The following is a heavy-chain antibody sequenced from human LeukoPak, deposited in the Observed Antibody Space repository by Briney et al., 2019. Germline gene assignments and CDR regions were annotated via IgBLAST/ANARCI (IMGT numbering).Heavy chain of an antibody. CDR2: IGTAGDT. Sequence: GGSLRLSCAASGFTFSSYDMPWVRQATGKGLEWVSAIGTAGDTYYPGSVKGRFTISRENAKNSLYLQMNSLRAGDTAVYYCARAAFDSSGYDYWGQGTLVTVSS. V-gene: IGHV3-13*01. CDR3: ARAAFDSSGYDY. D-gene: IGHD3-22*01. J-gene: IGHJ4*02. CDR1: GFTFSSYD.